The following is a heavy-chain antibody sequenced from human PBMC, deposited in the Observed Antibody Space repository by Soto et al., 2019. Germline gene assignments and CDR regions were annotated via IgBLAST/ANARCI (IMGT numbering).Heavy chain of an antibody. Sequence: GESLKISCKGSGYSFTSYWISWVRQMPGKGLEWMGRIDPSDSYTNYSPSFQGHVTISADKSISTAYLQWSSLKASDTAMYYCARVGCSSTRCAQVGVMDVWGQGTTVTVSS. CDR2: IDPSDSYT. CDR1: GYSFTSYW. D-gene: IGHD2-2*01. J-gene: IGHJ6*02. CDR3: ARVGCSSTRCAQVGVMDV. V-gene: IGHV5-10-1*01.